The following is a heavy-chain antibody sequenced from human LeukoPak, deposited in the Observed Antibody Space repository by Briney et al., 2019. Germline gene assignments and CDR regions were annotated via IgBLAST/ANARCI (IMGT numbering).Heavy chain of an antibody. Sequence: TLSLTCTVSGGSISGTYYWSWIRQHPGKGLEWIGYIYHIGNTYYNPSLKSRVTISVDTSKNQFSLKLSSVTAADTAVYYCARLFGVSYYYSYYFDSWGQGTLVTVSS. V-gene: IGHV4-31*03. D-gene: IGHD3-10*01. J-gene: IGHJ4*02. CDR1: GGSISGTYY. CDR3: ARLFGVSYYYSYYFDS. CDR2: IYHIGNT.